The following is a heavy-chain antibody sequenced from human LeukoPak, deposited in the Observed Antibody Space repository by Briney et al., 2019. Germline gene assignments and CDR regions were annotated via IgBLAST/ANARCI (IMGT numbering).Heavy chain of an antibody. D-gene: IGHD1-26*01. J-gene: IGHJ1*01. CDR3: AKKIQVGATSPYSDFQD. CDR1: GFTFSDYY. CDR2: ISGSGVTT. V-gene: IGHV3-11*01. Sequence: GGSLRLSCAASGFTFSDYYMSWIRQAPGKGLEWVSYISGSGVTTHYAGSVKGRFSISRDNSKNTLYLQMNSLRAEDTAVYYCAKKIQVGATSPYSDFQDWGQGTLVTVSS.